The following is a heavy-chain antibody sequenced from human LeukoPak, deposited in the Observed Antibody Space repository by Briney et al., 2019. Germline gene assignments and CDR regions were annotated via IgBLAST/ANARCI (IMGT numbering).Heavy chain of an antibody. Sequence: PSETLSLTCAVSGGSISSSNWWSWVRQPPGKGLEWLGEISHSGSTDYNPSLKSRVTMSVDKSKNQFSLKVTFVTVADTAVYYCARDAVGSCSGTTCYARWFDPWGQGTLVTVSS. CDR3: ARDAVGSCSGTTCYARWFDP. V-gene: IGHV4-4*02. CDR1: GGSISSSNW. J-gene: IGHJ5*02. CDR2: ISHSGST. D-gene: IGHD2-2*01.